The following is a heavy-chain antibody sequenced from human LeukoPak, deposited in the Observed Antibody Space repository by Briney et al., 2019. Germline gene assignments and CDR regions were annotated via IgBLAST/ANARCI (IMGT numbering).Heavy chain of an antibody. J-gene: IGHJ3*02. D-gene: IGHD3-10*01. V-gene: IGHV2-70*01. Sequence: SGPTLLNPTQTLTLTCTFSGFSLSTSGMCVSWIRQPPGKALEWLALIGWDDDKYYSTSLKTRLTISKDTTKNHVVLIMTHMDPVDTATYYCARTLYYGSGSYYNQFGAFDIWGQGTMVTVSS. CDR1: GFSLSTSGMC. CDR2: IGWDDDK. CDR3: ARTLYYGSGSYYNQFGAFDI.